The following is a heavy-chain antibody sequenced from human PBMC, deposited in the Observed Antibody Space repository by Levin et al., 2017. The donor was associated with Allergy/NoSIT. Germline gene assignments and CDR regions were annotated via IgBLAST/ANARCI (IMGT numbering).Heavy chain of an antibody. CDR1: GGTFSSYA. D-gene: IGHD2-2*02. Sequence: ASVKVSCKASGGTFSSYAISWVRQAPGQGLEWMGGIIPIFGTANYAQKFQGRVTITADESTSTAYMELSSLRSEDTAVYYCAADCSSTSCYRVGTYYYYGMDVWGQGTTVTVSS. CDR2: IIPIFGTA. CDR3: AADCSSTSCYRVGTYYYYGMDV. J-gene: IGHJ6*02. V-gene: IGHV1-69*13.